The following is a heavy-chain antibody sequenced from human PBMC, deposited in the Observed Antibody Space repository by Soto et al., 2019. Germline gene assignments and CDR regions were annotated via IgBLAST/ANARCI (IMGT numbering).Heavy chain of an antibody. V-gene: IGHV1-46*01. Sequence: QVQLVQSGAEVKKPGASVKVSCKASGYTFTNYYIHWVRQAPGQGLEWMGIINPGGGSATYTQKFQGRVTMTRDTSTSTVYMDLYSLRSGDTAVYFCARVGNYYGSGTPRPHYKYAMDVWGQGTTVTVS. CDR3: ARVGNYYGSGTPRPHYKYAMDV. CDR1: GYTFTNYY. CDR2: INPGGGSA. D-gene: IGHD3-10*01. J-gene: IGHJ6*02.